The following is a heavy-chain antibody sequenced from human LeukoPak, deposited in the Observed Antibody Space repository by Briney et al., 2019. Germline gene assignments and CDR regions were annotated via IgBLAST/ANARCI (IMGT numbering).Heavy chain of an antibody. CDR2: ISGSGGST. CDR3: AKSTGYGDYYYGMDV. V-gene: IGHV3-23*01. CDR1: GFTFSSYA. D-gene: IGHD4-17*01. Sequence: GGSLRLSCAASGFTFSSYAMSWVRQAPGKGLEWVSAISGSGGSTYYADSVKGRFTISRDNSKNTLYLQMNSLRAEDTAVYYCAKSTGYGDYYYGMDVWGQGTTVTVSS. J-gene: IGHJ6*02.